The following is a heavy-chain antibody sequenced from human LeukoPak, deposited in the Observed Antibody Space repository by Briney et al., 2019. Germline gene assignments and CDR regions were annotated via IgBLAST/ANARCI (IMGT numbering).Heavy chain of an antibody. J-gene: IGHJ4*02. Sequence: SETLSLTCTVSGGSISSSSYYWTWIRQPAGKGLEWIGHIYTSGNTNYNPSLKSRVTISVDTSKNQFSLKLTSVTAADTAVYYCAHGDFWSGYYPYWGQGTLVTVSS. V-gene: IGHV4-61*09. CDR1: GGSISSSSYY. CDR2: IYTSGNT. D-gene: IGHD3-3*01. CDR3: AHGDFWSGYYPY.